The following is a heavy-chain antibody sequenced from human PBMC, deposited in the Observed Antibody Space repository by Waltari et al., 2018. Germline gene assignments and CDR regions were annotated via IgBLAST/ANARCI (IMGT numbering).Heavy chain of an antibody. Sequence: QGQLVESGGGVVQPGRSLRLSCADSGFTFTSYALYWVRRAQGKGLQWVAVISYDGKNTYYANSVRGRFTISRDNSKNTIYLQMNSLRIEDTAVYYCARNGDRRYHYSYMDVWGKGTTVTVSS. CDR3: ARNGDRRYHYSYMDV. J-gene: IGHJ6*03. CDR2: ISYDGKNT. CDR1: GFTFTSYA. D-gene: IGHD3-10*01. V-gene: IGHV3-30*04.